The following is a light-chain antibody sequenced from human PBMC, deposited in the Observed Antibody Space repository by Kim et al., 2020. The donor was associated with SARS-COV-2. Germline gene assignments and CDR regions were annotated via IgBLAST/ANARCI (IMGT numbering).Light chain of an antibody. V-gene: IGKV3-15*01. J-gene: IGKJ4*01. CDR1: QSVSSN. CDR3: QQYDYWPPLT. CDR2: DVS. Sequence: EIVMTQSPATLSLSPGERATLSCRASQSVSSNLAWYQQRPGQAPRLLIYDVSTRATGIPARFSGSGSGTEFTLTISSLQSEDFAVYYCQQYDYWPPLTFGGGTKVDIK.